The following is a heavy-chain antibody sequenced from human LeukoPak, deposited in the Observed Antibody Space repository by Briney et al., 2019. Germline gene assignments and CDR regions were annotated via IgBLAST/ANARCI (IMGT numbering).Heavy chain of an antibody. CDR2: ISGDGGST. Sequence: GGSLRLSCAASGFTFDYYAMHWVRQAPGKGLEWVSLISGDGGSTYYTDSVKGRFTISRDNSKNSLYLQMNSLRTEDTALYYCAQDKGGSSWYYLDSWGQGTLVTVSP. D-gene: IGHD6-13*01. J-gene: IGHJ4*02. V-gene: IGHV3-43*02. CDR1: GFTFDYYA. CDR3: AQDKGGSSWYYLDS.